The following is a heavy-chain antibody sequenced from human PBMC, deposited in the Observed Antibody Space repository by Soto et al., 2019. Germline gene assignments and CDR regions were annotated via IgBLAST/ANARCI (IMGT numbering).Heavy chain of an antibody. J-gene: IGHJ4*02. D-gene: IGHD6-13*01. V-gene: IGHV4-4*02. CDR2: IYHSGST. Sequence: SETLSLTCAVSSGSISSSNWWSWVRQPPGKGLEWIGEIYHSGSTNYNPSLKSRVTISVDKSKNQFSLKLSSVTAADTAVYYCASGPWDSSSWYYFDYWGQGTLVTVS. CDR1: SGSISSSNW. CDR3: ASGPWDSSSWYYFDY.